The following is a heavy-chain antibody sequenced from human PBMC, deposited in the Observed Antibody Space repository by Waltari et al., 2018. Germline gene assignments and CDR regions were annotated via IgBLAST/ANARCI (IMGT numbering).Heavy chain of an antibody. J-gene: IGHJ3*02. V-gene: IGHV4-30-4*08. CDR1: GASISSGDYY. Sequence: QVQLHESGPGLVKPSQTLSLTCPVSGASISSGDYYWSWIRQPPGRGLEWIGYIFYSGTTSYNPSLKSRLDISIDTSKNQFSLNVSSVTAADTAVYYCARDFGATDAFEIWGQGTMVTVSS. CDR3: ARDFGATDAFEI. CDR2: IFYSGTT. D-gene: IGHD3-10*01.